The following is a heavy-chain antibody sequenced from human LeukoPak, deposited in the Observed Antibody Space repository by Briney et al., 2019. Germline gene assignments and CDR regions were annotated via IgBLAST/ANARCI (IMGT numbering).Heavy chain of an antibody. CDR1: GYTFTSYD. CDR3: ARATGKDILTGRKLDY. D-gene: IGHD3-9*01. CDR2: MNPNSGNT. V-gene: IGHV1-8*01. J-gene: IGHJ4*02. Sequence: ASVKVSCKASGYTFTSYDINWVRQASGEGLEGMGWMNPNSGNTGYAQKFQGRVTMTRNTSISTAYMELSSLRSEDTAVYYCARATGKDILTGRKLDYWGQGTLVSVSS.